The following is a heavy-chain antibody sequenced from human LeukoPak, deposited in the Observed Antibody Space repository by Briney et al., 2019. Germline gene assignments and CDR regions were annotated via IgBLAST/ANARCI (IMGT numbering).Heavy chain of an antibody. Sequence: SVKVSCKAPVGTFISYTISWVRQAPRQGLECMGRIIPILGIANYTQKFQGRVTITADKSTSTAYMELSSLRSEDTAVYYCASTFGLRRFDGLYCSSTSCLFDYWGQGTLVTVSS. J-gene: IGHJ4*02. V-gene: IGHV1-69*02. CDR2: IIPILGIA. CDR1: VGTFISYT. CDR3: ASTFGLRRFDGLYCSSTSCLFDY. D-gene: IGHD2-2*01.